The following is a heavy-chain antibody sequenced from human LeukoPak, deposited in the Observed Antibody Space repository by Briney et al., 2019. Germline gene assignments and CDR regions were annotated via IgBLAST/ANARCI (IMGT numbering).Heavy chain of an antibody. J-gene: IGHJ5*02. CDR1: GFTFSRNW. CDR2: INSDGSST. Sequence: GGSLRLSCAASGFTFSRNWMHWVRQAPGKGLVWVSRINSDGSSTSYADSVRGRFTISRDNAKNTLYLQMSSLRVEDTAIYYCASQSYARFDPWGQGTLVTVSS. V-gene: IGHV3-74*01. D-gene: IGHD3-16*01. CDR3: ASQSYARFDP.